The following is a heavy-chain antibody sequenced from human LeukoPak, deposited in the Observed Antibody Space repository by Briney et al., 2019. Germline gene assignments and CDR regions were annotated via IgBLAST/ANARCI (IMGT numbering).Heavy chain of an antibody. CDR3: ARALRRDSTYYEGF. D-gene: IGHD1-26*01. Sequence: ASVKVSCKASGYTFTDYYIHWIRQAPGQGLEWMGWINPYSGGTNFARRFLSRVTMTRDTSMSTTYLELNSLRSDDTAVFYCARALRRDSTYYEGFWGQGTLVTVSS. CDR2: INPYSGGT. J-gene: IGHJ4*02. CDR1: GYTFTDYY. V-gene: IGHV1-2*02.